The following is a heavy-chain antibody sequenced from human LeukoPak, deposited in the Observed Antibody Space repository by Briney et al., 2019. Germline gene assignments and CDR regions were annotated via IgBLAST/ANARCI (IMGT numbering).Heavy chain of an antibody. CDR1: GFTFSSYE. CDR3: ARDGEGCTSTRCYEWCDY. Sequence: GGSLRLSCAPSGFTFSSYEMNWVRQAPGKGLERVSYISSSGSTTYYADSVKGRFTISRDNAKNSLYLQMNSLRAEDTAIYYCARDGEGCTSTRCYEWCDYWGQGTLVTVSS. V-gene: IGHV3-48*03. D-gene: IGHD2-2*01. J-gene: IGHJ4*02. CDR2: ISSSGSTT.